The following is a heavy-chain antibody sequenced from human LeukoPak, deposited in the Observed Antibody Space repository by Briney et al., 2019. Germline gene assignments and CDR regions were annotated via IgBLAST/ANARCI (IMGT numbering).Heavy chain of an antibody. V-gene: IGHV3-23*01. J-gene: IGHJ5*02. CDR2: IAGGDDR. Sequence: GGSLRLSCAASGFIFSPYAKSWVRQAPGKGLEWVAGIAGGDDRFYADSVKGRFSISRDNSKNTVDLQMNSLRAEDTAVYYCAKATSSGWYVGWFDPWGQGTLVTVSA. CDR3: AKATSSGWYVGWFDP. D-gene: IGHD6-19*01. CDR1: GFIFSPYA.